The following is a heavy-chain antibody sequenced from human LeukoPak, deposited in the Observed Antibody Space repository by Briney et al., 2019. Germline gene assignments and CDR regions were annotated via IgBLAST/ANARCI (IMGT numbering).Heavy chain of an antibody. CDR3: AKDRGSGWYYFDF. J-gene: IGHJ4*02. Sequence: QPGGSLRLSCAASGFTFDDYAMHWVRQAPGKGLEWVSGISWNSGSIAYADSVKGRFTISRDNAKNSLYLQMNSLRTEDTALYYCAKDRGSGWYYFDFWGQGTLVTVSS. D-gene: IGHD6-19*01. CDR2: ISWNSGSI. CDR1: GFTFDDYA. V-gene: IGHV3-9*01.